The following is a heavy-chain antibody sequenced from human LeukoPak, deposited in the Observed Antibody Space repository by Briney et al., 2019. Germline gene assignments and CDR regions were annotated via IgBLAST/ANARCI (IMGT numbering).Heavy chain of an antibody. CDR3: ARTYYDILTGYNPYFDY. J-gene: IGHJ4*02. D-gene: IGHD3-9*01. CDR2: ITASSTAI. Sequence: GGPLTPSCPSSGVTCNRYTRNCRRQPPPKNLKWVSSITASSTAIYSADSVKGLFTISRDNAKNFLYLQMNSLRAEDTAVYYCARTYYDILTGYNPYFDYWGQGILVTVSS. V-gene: IGHV3-21*01. CDR1: GVTCNRYT.